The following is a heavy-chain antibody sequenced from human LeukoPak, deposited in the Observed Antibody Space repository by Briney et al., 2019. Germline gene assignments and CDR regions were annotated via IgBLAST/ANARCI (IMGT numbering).Heavy chain of an antibody. CDR2: IIPIFGIA. D-gene: IGHD3-22*01. V-gene: IGHV1-69*04. CDR3: ARDPLGYDSSGYSNYFDY. Sequence: ASVKVSCKASGYTFTSYGISWVRQAPGQGLEWMGRIIPIFGIANYAQKFQGRVTISADKSTSTAYMELSSLRSEDTAVYYCARDPLGYDSSGYSNYFDYWGQGTLVTVSS. CDR1: GYTFTSYG. J-gene: IGHJ4*02.